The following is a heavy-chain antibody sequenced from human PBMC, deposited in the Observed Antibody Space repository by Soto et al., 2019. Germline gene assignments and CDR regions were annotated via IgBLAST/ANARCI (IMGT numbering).Heavy chain of an antibody. CDR2: IDPSDSYT. D-gene: IGHD3-22*01. V-gene: IGHV5-10-1*01. CDR3: ATLSDNYYDSSGKHYYGMDV. Sequence: GESLKISCKGSGYSFTSYWISWVRQMPGKGLEWMGRIDPSDSYTNYSPSFQGHVTISADKSISTAYLQWSSLKASDTAMYYCATLSDNYYDSSGKHYYGMDVWGQGTTVTVSS. J-gene: IGHJ6*02. CDR1: GYSFTSYW.